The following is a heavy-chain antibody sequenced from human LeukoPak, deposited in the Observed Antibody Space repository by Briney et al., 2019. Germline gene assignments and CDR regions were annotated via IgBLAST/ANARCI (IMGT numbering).Heavy chain of an antibody. Sequence: SETLSLTCTVSGVSISSSNSYWGWIRQPPGKGLEWIGYIYYSGSTNYNPSLKSRVTISVDTSKNQFSLKLSSVTAADTAVYYCARGYSSSRGNWFDPWGQGTLVTVSS. CDR2: IYYSGST. CDR1: GVSISSSNSY. CDR3: ARGYSSSRGNWFDP. D-gene: IGHD6-13*01. J-gene: IGHJ5*02. V-gene: IGHV4-61*05.